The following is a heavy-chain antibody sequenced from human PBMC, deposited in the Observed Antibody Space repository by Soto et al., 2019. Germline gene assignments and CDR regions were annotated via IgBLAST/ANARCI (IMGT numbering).Heavy chain of an antibody. CDR1: GFFFSSYT. Sequence: EVQLLESGGGLVQPGGSLRLSCVGSGFFFSSYTMTWVRQAPGKGLEWVSSFSATSENTYYADSVRGRFTISRDNSKNTLFMQMNSVTGEDTAMYYCAKARHQQWVGLPFDYWGQGNLVIVSS. J-gene: IGHJ4*02. V-gene: IGHV3-23*01. CDR3: AKARHQQWVGLPFDY. D-gene: IGHD6-19*01. CDR2: FSATSENT.